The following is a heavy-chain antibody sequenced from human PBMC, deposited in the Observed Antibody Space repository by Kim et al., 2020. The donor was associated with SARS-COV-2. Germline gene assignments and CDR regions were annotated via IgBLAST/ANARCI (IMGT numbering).Heavy chain of an antibody. Sequence: SQTLSLTCAISGDSVSSNSAAWNWIRQSPSRGLEWLGRTYYRSKWYNDYAVSVKSRITINPDTSKNQFSLQLNSVTPEDTAVYYCARSHDTAMAGRYYYYGMDVWGQGTTVTVSS. V-gene: IGHV6-1*01. CDR2: TYYRSKWYN. J-gene: IGHJ6*02. CDR1: GDSVSSNSAA. D-gene: IGHD5-18*01. CDR3: ARSHDTAMAGRYYYYGMDV.